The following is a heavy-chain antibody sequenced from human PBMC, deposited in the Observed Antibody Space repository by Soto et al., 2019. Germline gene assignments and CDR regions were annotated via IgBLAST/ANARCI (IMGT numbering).Heavy chain of an antibody. J-gene: IGHJ3*02. V-gene: IGHV5-51*01. CDR1: GYSFTSYW. Sequence: PGESLKISCKGSGYSFTSYWIGWVREVPGKGLEWMGIIYPGDSDTRYSPSFQGQVTISADKSISTAYLQWSSLKASDTAMYYCARRWIQLWPRHDAFDIWGQGTMVTVSS. D-gene: IGHD5-18*01. CDR2: IYPGDSDT. CDR3: ARRWIQLWPRHDAFDI.